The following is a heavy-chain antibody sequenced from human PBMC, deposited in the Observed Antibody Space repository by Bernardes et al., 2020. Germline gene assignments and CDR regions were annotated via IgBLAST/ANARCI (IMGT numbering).Heavy chain of an antibody. D-gene: IGHD1-26*01. CDR3: ARLGVGG. J-gene: IGHJ4*02. V-gene: IGHV3-74*01. Sequence: GGSLRLSCAASGFIFSDYWMHWVRQAPGKGLAWVSRINSDGSSKSYADSVKGRFTISRDNAKNMLNLQMNSLRVDDTAVYYCARLGVGGWGQGTLVTVSS. CDR1: GFIFSDYW. CDR2: INSDGSSK.